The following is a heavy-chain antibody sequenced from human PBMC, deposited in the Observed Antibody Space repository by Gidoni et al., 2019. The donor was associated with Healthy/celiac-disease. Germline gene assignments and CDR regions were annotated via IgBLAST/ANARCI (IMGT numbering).Heavy chain of an antibody. Sequence: QVQLQESGPGLVKPSETLSLTCPVSGGSIRSYYWSWIRRPAGKGLEWIGRIYTRGSTNYNPSLKVRVTMAVDTSNNQFSLKLSSVTAADTAVYYCARDQAIFGVVVPHDAFDIWGQGTMVTVSS. D-gene: IGHD3-3*01. CDR1: GGSIRSYY. CDR3: ARDQAIFGVVVPHDAFDI. J-gene: IGHJ3*02. CDR2: IYTRGST. V-gene: IGHV4-4*07.